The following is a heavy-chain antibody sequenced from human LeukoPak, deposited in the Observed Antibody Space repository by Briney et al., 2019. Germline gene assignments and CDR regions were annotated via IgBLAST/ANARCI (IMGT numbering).Heavy chain of an antibody. D-gene: IGHD4/OR15-4a*01. CDR3: AREVRGLDS. CDR2: IKQDGSEK. J-gene: IGHJ5*01. CDR1: GFTFSGHW. Sequence: GGSLRLSCEASGFTFSGHWMSWVRQAPGKGLEWVGNIKQDGSEKSYVDSVKGRFTISRDNAKNLLYLQMNSLRVEDTAVYYCAREVRGLDSWGQGTLVTVSS. V-gene: IGHV3-7*03.